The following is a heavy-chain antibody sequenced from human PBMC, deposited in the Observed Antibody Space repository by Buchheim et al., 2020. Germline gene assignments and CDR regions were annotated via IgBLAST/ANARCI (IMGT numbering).Heavy chain of an antibody. CDR2: MNQDGSEK. CDR1: GFTLSSYW. J-gene: IGHJ4*02. V-gene: IGHV3-7*01. D-gene: IGHD3-16*02. Sequence: EVQLEESGGDLVQPGGSLRLSCAASGFTLSSYWMNWVRQAPGKGLKWVGNMNQDGSEKYYVDSVKGRFTISRDNVDNSLYLQMNSLRAEDTAVYYCVRDLIDWGQGTL. CDR3: VRDLID.